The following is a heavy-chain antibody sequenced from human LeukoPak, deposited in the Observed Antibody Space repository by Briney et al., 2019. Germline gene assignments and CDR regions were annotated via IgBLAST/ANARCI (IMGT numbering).Heavy chain of an antibody. CDR3: ASGLSVTVYSVGSYFDY. CDR1: GYTFTSYY. Sequence: SVKVSCKASGYTFTSYYLHWVRQAPGQGLEWMGIINPSGGTTSYAQKFQGRVTMTRDTSTSTVYMELSSLRSEDTAVYYCASGLSVTVYSVGSYFDYWGQGTLVTVSS. J-gene: IGHJ4*02. V-gene: IGHV1-46*01. D-gene: IGHD5-18*01. CDR2: INPSGGTT.